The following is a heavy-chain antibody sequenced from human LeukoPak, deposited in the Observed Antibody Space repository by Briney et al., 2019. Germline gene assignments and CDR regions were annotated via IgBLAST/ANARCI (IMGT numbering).Heavy chain of an antibody. CDR2: SDPEDGET. Sequence: ASVKVSCKVSGYTLTELSMHWMRQAPGKGLEWMGGSDPEDGETIYAQKFQGRVTMTEDTSTDTAYMELSSLRSEDTAVYYCATPLLQNYYYGMDVWGQGTTVTVSS. J-gene: IGHJ6*02. CDR1: GYTLTELS. CDR3: ATPLLQNYYYGMDV. V-gene: IGHV1-24*01. D-gene: IGHD1-26*01.